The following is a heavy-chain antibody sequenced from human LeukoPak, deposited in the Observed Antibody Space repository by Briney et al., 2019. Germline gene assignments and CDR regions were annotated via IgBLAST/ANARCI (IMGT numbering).Heavy chain of an antibody. Sequence: PSETLSLTCTVSGYSISTLANWGWIRQSPGKGLEWVASIYHGGSTYYNPSLRGRVTISMDTSKNQFSLKLSSVTAADTAVYYCARLSGDPWYWGQGTLVTVSS. D-gene: IGHD2-21*02. CDR1: GYSISTLAN. CDR2: IYHGGST. CDR3: ARLSGDPWY. J-gene: IGHJ4*02. V-gene: IGHV4-38-2*02.